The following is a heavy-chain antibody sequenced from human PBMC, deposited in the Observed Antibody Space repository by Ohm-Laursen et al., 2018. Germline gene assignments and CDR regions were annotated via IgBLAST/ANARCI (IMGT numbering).Heavy chain of an antibody. Sequence: GTLSLTCTVSGGSISPYYWSWFRLPPGKGLEWIGYIYYSGSTNYNPSLESRVTILADTSKNQLSLKFSSVTAADTAVYYCARQGGSFDLWGRGILVTVSS. CDR1: GGSISPYY. V-gene: IGHV4-59*08. D-gene: IGHD1-26*01. CDR2: IYYSGST. J-gene: IGHJ2*01. CDR3: ARQGGSFDL.